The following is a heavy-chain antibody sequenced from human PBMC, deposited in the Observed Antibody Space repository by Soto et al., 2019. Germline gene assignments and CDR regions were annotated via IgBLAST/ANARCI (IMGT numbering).Heavy chain of an antibody. CDR1: GLSFNIYW. CDR2: INSDGSHT. CDR3: AGGMAGLDV. J-gene: IGHJ6*02. Sequence: EVQLVESGGGLVQPGGSLRLSCAASGLSFNIYWMHWVRQVPGKGLVWLARINSDGSHTIYVDSVKGRFTISRDNAKSTVFLPMDSLRDEDTGVYYCAGGMAGLDVWGQGTTVTFSS. V-gene: IGHV3-74*01.